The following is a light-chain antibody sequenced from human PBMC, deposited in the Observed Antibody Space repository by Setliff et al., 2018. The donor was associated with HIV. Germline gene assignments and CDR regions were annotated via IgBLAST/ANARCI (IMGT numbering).Light chain of an antibody. J-gene: IGLJ1*01. CDR2: TNS. CDR1: HSNIGTTT. CDR3: ASWDDTLKVYV. V-gene: IGLV1-44*01. Sequence: SASGTPGQRVTISCSGSHSNIGTTTVNWYQRLPGAAPKLLIYTNSHRPSGVPDRFSGSKSGTSASLAISGLRSEDEAEYYCASWDDTLKVYVFGSGTKVTVL.